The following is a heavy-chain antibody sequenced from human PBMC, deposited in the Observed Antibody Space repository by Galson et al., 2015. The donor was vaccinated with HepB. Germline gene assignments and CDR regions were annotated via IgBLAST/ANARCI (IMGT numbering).Heavy chain of an antibody. CDR3: AREWVTYNWNDAMDY. V-gene: IGHV3-21*01. CDR2: ISSSSSYI. CDR1: GFTFSSYS. J-gene: IGHJ4*02. D-gene: IGHD1-20*01. Sequence: SLRLSCAASGFTFSSYSMNWVRQAPGKGLEWVSSISSSSSYIYYADSVKGRFTISRDNAKNSLYLQMNSLRAEDTAVYYCAREWVTYNWNDAMDYWDQGTLVTVSS.